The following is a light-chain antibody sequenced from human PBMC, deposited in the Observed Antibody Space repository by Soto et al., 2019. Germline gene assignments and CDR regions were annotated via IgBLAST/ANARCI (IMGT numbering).Light chain of an antibody. Sequence: DIKMTQSPSTLPASVGDRVTITCRASQSISNSLAWYQQKAGKAPTLLIYDASTLQSGVPSRFSGSGSGTEFTLTIISLQPDDFATYNCQHYNSYSEAFGQGTKVDIK. CDR1: QSISNS. CDR2: DAS. J-gene: IGKJ1*01. V-gene: IGKV1-5*01. CDR3: QHYNSYSEA.